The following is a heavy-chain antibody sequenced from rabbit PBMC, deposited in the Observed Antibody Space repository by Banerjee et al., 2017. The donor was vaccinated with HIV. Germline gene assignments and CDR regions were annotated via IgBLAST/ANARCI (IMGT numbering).Heavy chain of an antibody. CDR1: GFSFSSHLY. D-gene: IGHD1-1*01. J-gene: IGHJ4*01. CDR3: ARAANNIGYCAGL. Sequence: QQQLEESGGDLVKPEGSLTLTCTASGFSFSSHLYMCWVRQAPGKGLELIAYANWAKGRFTISKTSSTTVTLQMTSLTVADTATYWCARAANNIGYCAGLWGPGTLVTVS. V-gene: IGHV1S45*01.